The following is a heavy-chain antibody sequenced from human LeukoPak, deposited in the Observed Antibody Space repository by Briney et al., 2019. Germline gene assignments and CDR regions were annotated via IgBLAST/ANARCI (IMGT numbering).Heavy chain of an antibody. CDR1: GYPISSGYY. CDR2: IYHRGST. Sequence: PSETLSLTCTVSGYPISSGYYWGWIRQPPGKGLEWIGGIYHRGSTYCNPSLKSRVTISVDTSKNQFSLKLSSVTAADTAVYYCAKRRPHPSPFDYWGQGTLVTVSS. J-gene: IGHJ4*02. D-gene: IGHD6-25*01. V-gene: IGHV4-38-2*02. CDR3: AKRRPHPSPFDY.